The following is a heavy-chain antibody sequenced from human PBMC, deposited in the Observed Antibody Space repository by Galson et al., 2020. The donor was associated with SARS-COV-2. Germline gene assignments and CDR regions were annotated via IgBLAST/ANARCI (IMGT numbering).Heavy chain of an antibody. CDR3: ARDLPTPGTNYYCGMDV. V-gene: IGHV3-30*04. CDR1: GFTFSSYA. Sequence: GESLKISCAASGFTFSSYAMHWVRQAPGKGLEWVAIISYDGGYKYYADSVKGRFTISRDNSKNTLLLQMNSLRAEDTAVYYCARDLPTPGTNYYCGMDVWGRGTTVTVSS. D-gene: IGHD6-13*01. CDR2: ISYDGGYK. J-gene: IGHJ6*02.